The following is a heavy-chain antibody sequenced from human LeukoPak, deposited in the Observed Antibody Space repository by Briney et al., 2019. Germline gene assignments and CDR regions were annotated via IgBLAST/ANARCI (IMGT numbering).Heavy chain of an antibody. J-gene: IGHJ4*02. CDR3: ARVGATGTTSPFDY. V-gene: IGHV1-2*02. CDR2: INPNRGGT. Sequence: ASVKVSCKASGYTFTGYYMHWVRQAPGQGLEWMGWINPNRGGTNYAQKFQGRVTMTRDTSISTAYMELSRLRSDDTALYYCARVGATGTTSPFDYWGQGTLVTVSS. D-gene: IGHD1-1*01. CDR1: GYTFTGYY.